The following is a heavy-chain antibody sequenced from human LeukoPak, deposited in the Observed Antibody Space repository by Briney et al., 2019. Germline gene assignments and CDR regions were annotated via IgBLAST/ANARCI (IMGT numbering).Heavy chain of an antibody. Sequence: ASVKVSCKASGYTCTSYDINWVRQATGQGLEWMGWMNPNSGNTGYAQKFQGRVTMTRNTSISTAYMELSSLRSEDTAVYYCARGVRYSYALGYWGQGTLVTVSS. CDR2: MNPNSGNT. CDR3: ARGVRYSYALGY. J-gene: IGHJ4*02. V-gene: IGHV1-8*01. CDR1: GYTCTSYD. D-gene: IGHD5-18*01.